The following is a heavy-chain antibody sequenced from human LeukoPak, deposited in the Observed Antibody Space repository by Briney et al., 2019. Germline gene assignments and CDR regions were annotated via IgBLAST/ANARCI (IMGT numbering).Heavy chain of an antibody. J-gene: IGHJ4*02. Sequence: GGSLRLSCAASGFTFNNYAMSWVRQAPGKGLEWVSTISGGDDNTYYADSVKGRFTISRDNSKNTLYLQMNSLRADDTAVYYCANDFDHWGQGTLVTVSS. CDR2: ISGGDDNT. CDR3: ANDFDH. CDR1: GFTFNNYA. V-gene: IGHV3-23*01.